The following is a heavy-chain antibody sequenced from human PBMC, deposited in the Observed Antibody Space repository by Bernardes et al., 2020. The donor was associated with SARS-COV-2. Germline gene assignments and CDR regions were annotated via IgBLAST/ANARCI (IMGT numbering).Heavy chain of an antibody. V-gene: IGHV3-23*01. Sequence: GGSLRLSCAASGFSFSNYGMTWVRQSPKKRLEWVASITHNGDSTYYADSVKGRFTISRDNSKNTLSLEMNSLRVEDTAVFYCAKDLRPGPNPLYFFDLWGQGALVTVSS. CDR3: AKDLRPGPNPLYFFDL. CDR1: GFSFSNYG. J-gene: IGHJ4*02. D-gene: IGHD1-26*01. CDR2: ITHNGDST.